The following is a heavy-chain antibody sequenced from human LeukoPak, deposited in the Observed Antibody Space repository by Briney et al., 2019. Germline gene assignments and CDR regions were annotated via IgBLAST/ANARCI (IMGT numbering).Heavy chain of an antibody. CDR1: GFSFSGST. CDR2: IYPGDSDT. J-gene: IGHJ3*02. D-gene: IGHD1-26*01. CDR3: ARQKGSDAFDI. V-gene: IGHV5-51*01. Sequence: GGSLRLSCVASGFSFSGSTLHWVRQMPGKGLEWMGIIYPGDSDTRYSPSFQGQVTISADKSISTAYLQWSSLKASDTAMYYCARQKGSDAFDIWGQGTMVTVSS.